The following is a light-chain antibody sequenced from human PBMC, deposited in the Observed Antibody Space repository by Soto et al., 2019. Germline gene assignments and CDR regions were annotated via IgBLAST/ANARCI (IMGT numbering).Light chain of an antibody. CDR1: ISDIGGYNY. J-gene: IGLJ1*01. CDR2: EVS. V-gene: IGLV2-14*01. CDR3: TSYTGSSPLYV. Sequence: QSVLTQPASVSGSRGQSIAISCTGTISDIGGYNYVSWYQQHPGKAPKLMIYEVSNRPSGVSNRFSGSKSGNTASLIISGLQAEDEADYYCTSYTGSSPLYVFGTGTKVTVL.